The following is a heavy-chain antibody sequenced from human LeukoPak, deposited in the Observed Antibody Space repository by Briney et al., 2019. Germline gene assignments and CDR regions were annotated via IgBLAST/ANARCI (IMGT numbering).Heavy chain of an antibody. Sequence: SETLSLTCTVSGGSVSSYYWSWIRQPAGKGLEWIGRIYTSGSTNYNPSLKSRVTISVDTSKNQFSLKLSSVTAADTTVYYCARGRRGTMIVVVYFDYWGQGTLVTVSS. V-gene: IGHV4-4*07. CDR1: GGSVSSYY. CDR2: IYTSGST. CDR3: ARGRRGTMIVVVYFDY. D-gene: IGHD3-22*01. J-gene: IGHJ4*02.